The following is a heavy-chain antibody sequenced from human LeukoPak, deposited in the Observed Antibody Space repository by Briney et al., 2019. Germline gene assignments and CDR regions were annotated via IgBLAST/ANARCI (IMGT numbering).Heavy chain of an antibody. V-gene: IGHV4-39*07. CDR3: ARGLNGYCSSTSCYNGAFDI. CDR2: INHSGST. CDR1: GGSISSSSYY. D-gene: IGHD2-2*02. J-gene: IGHJ3*02. Sequence: PSETLSLTCTVSGGSISSSSYYWGWIRQPPGKGLEWIGEINHSGSTNYNPSLKSRVTISVDTSKNQFSLKLSSVTAADTAVYYCARGLNGYCSSTSCYNGAFDIWGQGTMVTVSS.